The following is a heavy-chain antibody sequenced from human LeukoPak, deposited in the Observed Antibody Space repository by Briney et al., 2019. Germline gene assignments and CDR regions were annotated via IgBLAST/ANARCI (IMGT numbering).Heavy chain of an antibody. D-gene: IGHD2-2*01. CDR1: GFTFSYFW. Sequence: DPGGSLRLSCAASGFTFSYFWLSWVRQAPGKGLEWVANIKQDGSEKYYVDSVKGRFAISRDNAKISLYLQMNSLRAEDTALYYCARELAPAETYAFDIWGQGTMVTVSS. V-gene: IGHV3-7*03. CDR3: ARELAPAETYAFDI. J-gene: IGHJ3*02. CDR2: IKQDGSEK.